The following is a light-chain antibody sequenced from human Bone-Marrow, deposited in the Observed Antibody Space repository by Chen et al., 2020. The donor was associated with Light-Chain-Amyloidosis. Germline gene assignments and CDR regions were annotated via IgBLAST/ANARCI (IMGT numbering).Light chain of an antibody. Sequence: YALPHPPSVSVSPGQTARIPCAGDGLPKQYAYWYQQKPGQAPVLVIYNESERPSGIPERFSGSSSGTTVTLTISGVQAEDEADYYCQSADTTDTLYVLFGGGTKLTVL. V-gene: IGLV3-25*03. J-gene: IGLJ2*01. CDR3: QSADTTDTLYVL. CDR1: GLPKQY. CDR2: NES.